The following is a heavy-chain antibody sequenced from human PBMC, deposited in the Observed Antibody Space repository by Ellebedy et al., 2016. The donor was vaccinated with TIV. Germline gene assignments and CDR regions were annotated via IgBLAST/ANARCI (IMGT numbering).Heavy chain of an antibody. J-gene: IGHJ4*02. Sequence: AASVKVSCKTSGYTFTRYAIHWVRQAPGQRLEWMGWINAGNGKTKYSEKFQGRLTIPGDTPASTAYIELSTLTSEDTAVYYCVRGSAEGKAFDYWGQGTLVTVSS. CDR3: VRGSAEGKAFDY. CDR2: INAGNGKT. D-gene: IGHD3-10*01. V-gene: IGHV1-3*01. CDR1: GYTFTRYA.